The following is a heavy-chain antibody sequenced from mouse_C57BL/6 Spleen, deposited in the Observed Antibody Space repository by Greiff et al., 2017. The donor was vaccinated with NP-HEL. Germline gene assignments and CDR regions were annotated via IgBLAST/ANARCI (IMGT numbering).Heavy chain of an antibody. V-gene: IGHV8-12*01. J-gene: IGHJ1*03. CDR2: IYWDDDK. D-gene: IGHD1-1*01. CDR1: GFSLSTSGMG. CDR3: ARRASDYYGSSYPRWYFDV. Sequence: QVTLKESGPGILQSSQTLRLTCSFSGFSLSTSGMGVSWIRQPSGKGLEWLAHIYWDDDKRYNPSLKSRLTISKDTSRNQVFLKITSVDTADTATYYCARRASDYYGSSYPRWYFDVWGTGTTVTGSS.